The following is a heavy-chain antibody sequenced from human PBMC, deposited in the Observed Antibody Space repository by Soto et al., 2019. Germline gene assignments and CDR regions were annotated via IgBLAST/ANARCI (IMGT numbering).Heavy chain of an antibody. Sequence: SETLSLTCTVSGGSISSGGYYWSWIRQHPGKGLEWIGYIYYSGSTYYNPSLKSRVTISVDTSKNQFSLKLSSVTAADTAVYYCARGSDSLNIAAALLWGQGTLVTVSS. CDR1: GGSISSGGYY. J-gene: IGHJ4*02. D-gene: IGHD6-13*01. V-gene: IGHV4-31*03. CDR2: IYYSGST. CDR3: ARGSDSLNIAAALL.